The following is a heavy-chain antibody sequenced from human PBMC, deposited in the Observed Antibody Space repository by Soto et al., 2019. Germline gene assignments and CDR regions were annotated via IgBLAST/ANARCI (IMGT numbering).Heavy chain of an antibody. Sequence: QVQLVQSGGGVVRPGGSLRLSCVASGFTFSRYTIHWVRRAPGKGLEWVALMSYDGSKKYYADSVKGRLTISRDSSKNTLLLEMDGLRHEDTALYYCARDSGLLAFDYWGQGSLVSVSA. V-gene: IGHV3-30*04. D-gene: IGHD2-8*02. CDR3: ARDSGLLAFDY. CDR2: MSYDGSKK. J-gene: IGHJ4*02. CDR1: GFTFSRYT.